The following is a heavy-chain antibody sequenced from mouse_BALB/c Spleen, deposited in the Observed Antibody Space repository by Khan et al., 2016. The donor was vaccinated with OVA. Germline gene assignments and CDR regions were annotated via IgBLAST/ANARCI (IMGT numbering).Heavy chain of an antibody. CDR3: ARGLHAIDY. CDR1: GFTFSNYA. CDR2: ITTGGST. J-gene: IGHJ4*01. Sequence: EVELVESGGGLVKPGGSLTLSCAASGFTFSNYAMSWVRQTPEKRLEWVASITTGGSTYYPDTVKGRFTISRDNPRNILYLQMSSLRSEDTYYGARGLHAIDYWGQGTSVTVSS. V-gene: IGHV5-6-5*01.